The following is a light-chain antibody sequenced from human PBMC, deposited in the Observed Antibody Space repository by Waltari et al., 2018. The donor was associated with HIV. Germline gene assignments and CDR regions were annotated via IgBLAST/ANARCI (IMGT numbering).Light chain of an antibody. CDR2: EVT. V-gene: IGLV2-8*01. CDR1: SSDIGDSKY. J-gene: IGLJ3*02. CDR3: SSYAGNNNWV. Sequence: QSALTQPPSASGSPGQSLTIPCTRTSSDIGDSKYLPCYNQHPATAPNVILFEVTNRPAGVPDRFSGSKSGNTASLTVSRLQGEDEADYFCSSYAGNNNWVFGGGTKVTVL.